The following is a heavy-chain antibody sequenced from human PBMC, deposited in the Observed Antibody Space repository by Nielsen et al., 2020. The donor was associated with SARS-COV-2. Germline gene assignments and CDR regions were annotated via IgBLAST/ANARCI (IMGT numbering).Heavy chain of an antibody. V-gene: IGHV1-69*04. CDR1: GGTFSSYA. CDR2: IIPILGIA. J-gene: IGHJ3*02. CDR3: ARDRVTVVTPDYAFDI. Sequence: SVKVSCKASGGTFSSYAISWVRQAPGQGLEWMGRIIPILGIANYAQKFQGRVTMTRDTSTSTVYMELSSLRSEDTAVYYCARDRVTVVTPDYAFDIWGQGTMVTVSS. D-gene: IGHD4-23*01.